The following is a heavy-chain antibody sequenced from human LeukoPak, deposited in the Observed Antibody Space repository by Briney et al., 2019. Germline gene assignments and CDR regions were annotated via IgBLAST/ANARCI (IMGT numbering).Heavy chain of an antibody. CDR2: INPNSGGT. V-gene: IGHV1-2*02. Sequence: ASVKVSCKASGYTFTGYYMYWVRQAPGQGLEWMGWINPNSGGTNYAQKFQGRVTMTRDTSISTAYMELSRLRSDDTAVYYCARARDYGDYYNWFDPWGQGTLVTVSS. CDR3: ARARDYGDYYNWFDP. D-gene: IGHD4-17*01. CDR1: GYTFTGYY. J-gene: IGHJ5*02.